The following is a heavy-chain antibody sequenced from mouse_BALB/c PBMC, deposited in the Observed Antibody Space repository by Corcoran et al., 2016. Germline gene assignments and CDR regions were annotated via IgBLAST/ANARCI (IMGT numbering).Heavy chain of an antibody. CDR3: AKGGRNWEEVYAMDY. V-gene: IGHV4-1*02. J-gene: IGHJ4*01. CDR1: GFDFSRYW. CDR2: INPDSSTI. Sequence: EVKLLESGGGLVQPGGSLKLSCAASGFDFSRYWMSWVRQAPGKGLEWIGEINPDSSTINYTPSLKDKFIISRDNAKNTLYLQMSKVRSEDTALYYCAKGGRNWEEVYAMDYWGQGTSVTVSS. D-gene: IGHD4-1*01.